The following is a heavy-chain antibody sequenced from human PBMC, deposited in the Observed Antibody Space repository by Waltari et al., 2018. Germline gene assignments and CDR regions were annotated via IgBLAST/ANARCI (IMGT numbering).Heavy chain of an antibody. V-gene: IGHV3-30*03. CDR1: GFTSSSSG. CDR2: ISSDGSRK. Sequence: QVQLVESGGGVVQPGRSLRLSCAASGFTSSSSGMHWVRQTPGRGLEWVAVISSDGSRKSYADSVKGRFSISRDNSKNSLSLEMNSLRPEDTAVYYCASCTGGNCYYYGFDVWGQGTTVTVSS. CDR3: ASCTGGNCYYYGFDV. D-gene: IGHD2-8*02. J-gene: IGHJ6*02.